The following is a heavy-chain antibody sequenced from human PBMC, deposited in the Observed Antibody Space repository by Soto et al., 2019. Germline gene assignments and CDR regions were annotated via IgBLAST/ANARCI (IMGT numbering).Heavy chain of an antibody. J-gene: IGHJ4*02. CDR2: IYFSGST. Sequence: SETLSLTCTVSGASINSGGYYWSWIRQPPGKGLEWIGYIYFSGSTYYNPSLESRVTISLDTSQNQFSLKLSSVTAADTAVYYCASGKAWEVLLAYWGQGTLVTVSS. CDR3: ASGKAWEVLLAY. D-gene: IGHD1-26*01. V-gene: IGHV4-31*03. CDR1: GASINSGGYY.